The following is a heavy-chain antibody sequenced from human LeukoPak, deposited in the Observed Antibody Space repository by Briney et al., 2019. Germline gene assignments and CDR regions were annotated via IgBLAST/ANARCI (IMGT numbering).Heavy chain of an antibody. CDR3: ARWKGYCSSTSCSHGFDY. J-gene: IGHJ4*02. CDR2: IYYSGST. Sequence: SETLSLTCTVSGGSISSGDYYWSWIRQPPGKGLEWIGYIYYSGSTYYNPSLKSRVTISVDTSKNQFSLKLSSVTAADTAVYYCARWKGYCSSTSCSHGFDYWGRGTLVTVSS. V-gene: IGHV4-30-4*01. D-gene: IGHD2-2*01. CDR1: GGSISSGDYY.